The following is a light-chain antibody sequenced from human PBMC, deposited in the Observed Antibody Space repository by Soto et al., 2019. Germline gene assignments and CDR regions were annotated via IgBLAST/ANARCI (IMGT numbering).Light chain of an antibody. CDR2: DVS. CDR3: CSYTTTSSYV. J-gene: IGLJ1*01. Sequence: QSALTQPASVSGSPGQSITISCTGSSSDVGSYKYVYWDQQHPGKAPTVIIYDVSNRPSGFSIRFSGSKSGNTASLTISGLQAEDEDDYYCCSYTTTSSYVLGSGTKVTVL. CDR1: SSDVGSYKY. V-gene: IGLV2-14*03.